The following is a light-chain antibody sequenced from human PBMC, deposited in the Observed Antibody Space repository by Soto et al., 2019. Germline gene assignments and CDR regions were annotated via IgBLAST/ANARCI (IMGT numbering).Light chain of an antibody. CDR2: GVT. J-gene: IGLJ1*01. CDR1: SDNY. V-gene: IGLV2-14*01. Sequence: QSALTQPASVSGSPGQSITISCTGTSDNYVSWYQQHPGKVPKLMIYGVTNRPSGVSDRSSGSKSGNTASLTISGLQTEDEADYYCSSYTNSRTLLFGAGTKLTVL. CDR3: SSYTNSRTLL.